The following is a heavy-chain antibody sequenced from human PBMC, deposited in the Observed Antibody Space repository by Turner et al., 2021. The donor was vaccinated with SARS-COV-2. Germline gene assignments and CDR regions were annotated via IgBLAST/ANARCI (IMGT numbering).Heavy chain of an antibody. V-gene: IGHV3-53*01. CDR2: IYSGGST. CDR1: GFTVSINY. J-gene: IGHJ6*02. CDR3: ARDLYYYGMDV. Sequence: EVQLVESGVGLIQPVGSLSLSCAASGFTVSINYMTWVRQAPGKGLEWVSVIYSGGSTYYADSVKGRFTITRDNSKNTLYLQMNSLRAEDTAVYYCARDLYYYGMDVWGQGTTVTVSS.